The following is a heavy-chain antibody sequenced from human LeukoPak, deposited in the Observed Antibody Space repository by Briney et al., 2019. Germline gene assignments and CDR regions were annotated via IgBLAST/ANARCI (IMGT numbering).Heavy chain of an antibody. CDR3: ARETYYDILTGSRRYFDL. D-gene: IGHD3-9*01. CDR1: GFTFSSYS. V-gene: IGHV3-21*01. Sequence: GGSLRLSCAASGFTFSSYSMNWVRQAPGKGLEWVSSISSSSSYIYYADSVKGRFTISRDNAKNSLYLQMNSLRAEDTAVYYCARETYYDILTGSRRYFDLWGRGTLVTVSS. CDR2: ISSSSSYI. J-gene: IGHJ2*01.